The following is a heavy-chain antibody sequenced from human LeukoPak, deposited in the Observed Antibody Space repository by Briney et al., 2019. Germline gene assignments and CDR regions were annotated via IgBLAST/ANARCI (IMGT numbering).Heavy chain of an antibody. Sequence: PSETLSLTCIVSGGSISGYYWNWIRQAPGKGLEWIGYIYYSGSTNYNPSLKSRVALSVDTSKMQFSLKLSSVTAADTAVYYCATLNDIAVAGSPKDWYFDLRGRGTLVTVSS. CDR1: GGSISGYY. J-gene: IGHJ2*01. V-gene: IGHV4-59*01. D-gene: IGHD6-19*01. CDR3: ATLNDIAVAGSPKDWYFDL. CDR2: IYYSGST.